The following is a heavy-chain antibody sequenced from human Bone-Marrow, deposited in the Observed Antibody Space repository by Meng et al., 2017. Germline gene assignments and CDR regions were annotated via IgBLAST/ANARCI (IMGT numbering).Heavy chain of an antibody. CDR1: GFTFSSYA. J-gene: IGHJ6*02. CDR2: ISWNSGSI. D-gene: IGHD3-10*01. V-gene: IGHV3-9*01. CDR3: ARSYSSLVFYYYYYGMDV. Sequence: SLKISCAASGFTFSSYAMSWVRQAPGKGLEWVSGISWNSGSIGYADSVKGRFTISRDNAKNSLYLQMNSLRAEDTAVYYCARSYSSLVFYYYYYGMDVWGQGTTVTVSS.